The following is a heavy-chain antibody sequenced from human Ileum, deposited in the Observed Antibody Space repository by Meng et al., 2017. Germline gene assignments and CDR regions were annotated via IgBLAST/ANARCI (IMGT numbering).Heavy chain of an antibody. D-gene: IGHD6-13*01. V-gene: IGHV3-23*01. CDR2: ITNTCGCA. Sequence: ESLKISCASSGFTFTNYAMSWVRQAPGKGLEWVAGITNTCGCAYYPDSGKGRSTISRDNYKNMLYLQLNSLTAEDTAIYYCAKEGAAGNFHVLDSWGQGTLVTVSS. J-gene: IGHJ4*02. CDR3: AKEGAAGNFHVLDS. CDR1: GFTFTNYA.